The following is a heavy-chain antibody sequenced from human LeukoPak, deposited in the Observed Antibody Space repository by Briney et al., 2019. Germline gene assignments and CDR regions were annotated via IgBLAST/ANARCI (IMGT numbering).Heavy chain of an antibody. CDR3: ATQTITLVVVISPFDY. CDR1: GFTFNTYP. J-gene: IGHJ4*02. CDR2: IQDDGAKT. V-gene: IGHV3-30*02. D-gene: IGHD3-22*01. Sequence: PGGSLRLSCAASGFTFNTYPMHWVRQAPGKGLEWVVLIQDDGAKTNYADSVRGRFTISRDNSRSTVYLQMNSLKPDDTAVYYCATQTITLVVVISPFDYWGQGALVTVSS.